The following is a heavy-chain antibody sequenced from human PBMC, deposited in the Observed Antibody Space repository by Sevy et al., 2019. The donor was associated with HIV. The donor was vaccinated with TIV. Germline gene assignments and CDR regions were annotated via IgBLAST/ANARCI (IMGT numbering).Heavy chain of an antibody. J-gene: IGHJ4*02. D-gene: IGHD1-26*01. V-gene: IGHV4-59*11. CDR1: GGSITSLY. Sequence: SETLSLTCTVSGGSITSLYWNWIRQPPGKGLEWIANIYYNGHINYNPSLKSRVTLSFDTSKNRFSLRRSSVTAADTAMYYCAGENAWGRGYSWGQGTLVTVSS. CDR2: IYYNGHI. CDR3: AGENAWGRGYS.